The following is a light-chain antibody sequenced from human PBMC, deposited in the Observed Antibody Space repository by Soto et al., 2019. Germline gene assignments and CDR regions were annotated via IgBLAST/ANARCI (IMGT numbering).Light chain of an antibody. CDR3: PSYDSSLNGWV. J-gene: IGLJ3*02. CDR2: GNN. V-gene: IGLV1-40*01. Sequence: QSVLTQPPSVSGAPGQRVTISCTGSSSNIGAGYDVHWYQQLPGTAPKLLIYGNNNRPSGVPDRFSGSKSGTSASLAITGLQAEDEADYYCPSYDSSLNGWVFGGGTKLPVL. CDR1: SSNIGAGYD.